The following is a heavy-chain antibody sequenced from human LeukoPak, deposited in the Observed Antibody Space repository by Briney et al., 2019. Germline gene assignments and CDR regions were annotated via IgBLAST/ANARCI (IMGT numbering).Heavy chain of an antibody. CDR3: ATTTIRLGY. D-gene: IGHD4-17*01. J-gene: IGHJ4*02. CDR1: GGSISSSSHY. CDR2: IYYSGST. Sequence: SEPLSLTCTVSGGSISSSSHYWGWIRQPPEKRLEWIGSIYYSGSTYHNPSLKSRVTISADTSKNQFSLKLSSVTAADTAVYYCATTTIRLGYWGQGALVTVSS. V-gene: IGHV4-39*07.